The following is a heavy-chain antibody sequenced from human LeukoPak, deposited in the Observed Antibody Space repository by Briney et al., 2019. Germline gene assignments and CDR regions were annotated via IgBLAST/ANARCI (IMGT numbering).Heavy chain of an antibody. CDR2: IYSSGST. CDR3: ARGYYYDSSGYFNNWFDP. J-gene: IGHJ5*02. V-gene: IGHV4-4*07. D-gene: IGHD3-22*01. Sequence: SETLSLTCTVSGGSISSYYWSWIRQPAGKGLEWIGRIYSSGSTKYNPSLKSRVTISVDKSKNQVSLKLSSVTAADTAVYYCARGYYYDSSGYFNNWFDPWGQGTLVTVSS. CDR1: GGSISSYY.